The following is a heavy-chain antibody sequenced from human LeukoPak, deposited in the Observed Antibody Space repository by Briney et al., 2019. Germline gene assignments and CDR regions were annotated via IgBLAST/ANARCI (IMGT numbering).Heavy chain of an antibody. CDR2: ISSSGGTI. V-gene: IGHV3-48*03. J-gene: IGHJ4*02. CDR3: AGGRQHNY. CDR1: VFTFSSYE. Sequence: PGGSLRLSCADFVFTFSSYEMNWVRQAPGKGLEWVSYISSSGGTIYYADSVKGRLTISRDNAKSSLYLQMNSLRAEDTAVYFCAGGRQHNYWGQGSLVTVSS.